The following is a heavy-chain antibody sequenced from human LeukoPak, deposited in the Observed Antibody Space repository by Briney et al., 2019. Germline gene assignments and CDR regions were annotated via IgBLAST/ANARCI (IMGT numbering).Heavy chain of an antibody. CDR2: IYYSGST. CDR1: GGSISSYY. Sequence: SETLSLTCTVSGGSISSYYWGWIRQPPGKGLEWIGSIYYSGSTYYNPSLKSRVTISVDTSKNQFSLKLSSVTAADTAVYYCARPAQLLSYFDYWGQGTLVTVSS. J-gene: IGHJ4*02. D-gene: IGHD2-2*01. V-gene: IGHV4-39*01. CDR3: ARPAQLLSYFDY.